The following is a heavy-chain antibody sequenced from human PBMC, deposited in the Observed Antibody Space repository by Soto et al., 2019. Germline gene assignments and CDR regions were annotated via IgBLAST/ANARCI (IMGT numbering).Heavy chain of an antibody. CDR2: IESDGYTT. J-gene: IGHJ4*02. D-gene: IGHD1-26*01. Sequence: VQLVESGGGLVQPGGSLRLSCEASGFIFNTRWMHWVRQAPGEGLVWVSHIESDGYTTAFADSVNGRFTISRDNAKNTVYLQMSSLRVEDTAIYHCVRGGPDGSLDFWGQGTLVFVSA. V-gene: IGHV3-74*01. CDR1: GFIFNTRW. CDR3: VRGGPDGSLDF.